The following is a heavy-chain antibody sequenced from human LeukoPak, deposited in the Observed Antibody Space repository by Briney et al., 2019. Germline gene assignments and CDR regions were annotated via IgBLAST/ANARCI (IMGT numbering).Heavy chain of an antibody. Sequence: PGRSLRLSCAASGFTFDDYAMHWVRQAPGKGLEWVSGISWNSGSIGYADSVKGRLTISRDNAKNSLYLQMNSLRAEDTALYYCAKDRVRGVDYMDVWGKGTTVTVSS. D-gene: IGHD3-10*01. CDR1: GFTFDDYA. V-gene: IGHV3-9*01. J-gene: IGHJ6*03. CDR3: AKDRVRGVDYMDV. CDR2: ISWNSGSI.